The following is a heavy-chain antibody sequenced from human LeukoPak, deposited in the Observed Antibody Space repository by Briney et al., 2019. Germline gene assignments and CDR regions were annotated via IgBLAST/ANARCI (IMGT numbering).Heavy chain of an antibody. J-gene: IGHJ5*02. Sequence: SETLSLTCAVYGGSFSGYYWSWIRQPPGKGLEWIGEINHSGSTNYNPSLKSRVTISVDTSKNQFSLKLSSVTAADTAVYYCARTDSGWYGGASFDPWGQGTLVTVSS. CDR1: GGSFSGYY. V-gene: IGHV4-34*01. CDR2: INHSGST. D-gene: IGHD6-19*01. CDR3: ARTDSGWYGGASFDP.